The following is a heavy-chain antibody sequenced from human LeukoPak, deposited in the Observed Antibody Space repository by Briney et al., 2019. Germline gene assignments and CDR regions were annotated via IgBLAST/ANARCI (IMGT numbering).Heavy chain of an antibody. D-gene: IGHD6-13*01. Sequence: GGSLRLSCAASGXTFSSYGMSWVRQAPGKGLEWVSGLSAGGSVTYYAASVKGRFTISRDNSNNMMYLQMDSLRAEDTAVYYCAKDRQQLANLDYWGQGTLVTVSS. CDR3: AKDRQQLANLDY. V-gene: IGHV3-23*01. CDR1: GXTFSSYG. CDR2: LSAGGSVT. J-gene: IGHJ4*02.